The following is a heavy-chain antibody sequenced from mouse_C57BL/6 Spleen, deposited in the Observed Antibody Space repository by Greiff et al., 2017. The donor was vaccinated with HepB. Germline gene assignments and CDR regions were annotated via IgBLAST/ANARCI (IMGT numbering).Heavy chain of an antibody. V-gene: IGHV1-62-2*01. D-gene: IGHD3-2*02. CDR1: GYTFTEYT. CDR3: ARHEDGGSGVDY. Sequence: QSCKASGYTFTEYTIHWVKQRSGQGLEWIGWFYPGSGSIKYNEKFKDKATLTADKSSSTVYMELSRLTSEDSAVYFCARHEDGGSGVDYWGQGTTLTVSS. CDR2: FYPGSGSI. J-gene: IGHJ2*01.